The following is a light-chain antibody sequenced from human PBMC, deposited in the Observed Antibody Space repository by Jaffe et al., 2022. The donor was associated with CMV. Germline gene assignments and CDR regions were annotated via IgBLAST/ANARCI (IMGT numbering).Light chain of an antibody. CDR2: TAS. Sequence: DIQMTQSPSSLSASVGDRVTITCRASQGISNSLAWYHQKPGKAPKLLLYTASRLESGVPSRFSGSFSGTDFTLTISSLQPEDFATYYCQQYYRAPWTFGQGTKVEFK. V-gene: IGKV1-NL1*01. CDR3: QQYYRAPWT. J-gene: IGKJ1*01. CDR1: QGISNS.